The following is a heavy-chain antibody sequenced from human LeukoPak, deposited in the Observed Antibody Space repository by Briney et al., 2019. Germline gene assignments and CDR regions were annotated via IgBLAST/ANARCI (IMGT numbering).Heavy chain of an antibody. CDR1: GFNFNDYA. CDR3: AKERVIVGLWPDALDL. CDR2: ISDAGGST. V-gene: IGHV3-23*01. Sequence: PGGSLRLSCAASGFNFNDYAMTWVRQAPGKGLEWVSSISDAGGSTYYADSVRGRFTISRDNSENTLFLQMNNLRAEDTALYYCAKERVIVGLWPDALDLWGQGTLVTVSS. D-gene: IGHD1-26*01. J-gene: IGHJ5*02.